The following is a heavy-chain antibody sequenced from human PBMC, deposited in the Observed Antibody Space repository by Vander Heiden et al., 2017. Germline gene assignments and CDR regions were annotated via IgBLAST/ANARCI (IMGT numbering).Heavy chain of an antibody. CDR2: ISYDGSTK. D-gene: IGHD2-15*01. CDR1: AFTFSRYA. V-gene: IGHV3-30*11. Sequence: QVQLLESVGGAVHPGRSLRSSCSASAFTFSRYAMDWGRQAPGKGLEWVAVISYDGSTKYYADTMKGRFTISRDNSKNTLYLQMNSLRAEDTAVYYCARDRGYCSGGSCYSWWFDPWGQGPLVTVSS. J-gene: IGHJ5*02. CDR3: ARDRGYCSGGSCYSWWFDP.